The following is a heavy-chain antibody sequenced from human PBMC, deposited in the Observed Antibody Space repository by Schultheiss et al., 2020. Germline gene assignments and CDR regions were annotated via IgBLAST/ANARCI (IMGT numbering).Heavy chain of an antibody. D-gene: IGHD3-3*01. V-gene: IGHV4-39*01. Sequence: SETLSLTCTVSGASITTVGYYWAWVRQPPGKALEWIGYIYYSGSTYYNPSLKSRVTISVDTSKNQFSLKLSSVTAADTAVYYCARAEYDFWSGYFVSWGQGTLVNVSS. CDR1: GASITTVGYY. J-gene: IGHJ4*02. CDR2: IYYSGST. CDR3: ARAEYDFWSGYFVS.